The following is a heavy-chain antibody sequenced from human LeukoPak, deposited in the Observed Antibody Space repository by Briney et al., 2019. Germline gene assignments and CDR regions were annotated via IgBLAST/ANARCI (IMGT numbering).Heavy chain of an antibody. D-gene: IGHD3-22*01. CDR3: ARATPYYYHSSGYYWFDP. CDR1: GYTFTSYG. J-gene: IGHJ5*02. Sequence: GASVKVSCKASGYTFTSYGISWVRQAPGQGLEWMGWISAYNGNTNYAQKLQGRVTMTTDTSTSTAYMELRSLRSDDTAVYYCARATPYYYHSSGYYWFDPWGQGTLVTVSS. CDR2: ISAYNGNT. V-gene: IGHV1-18*01.